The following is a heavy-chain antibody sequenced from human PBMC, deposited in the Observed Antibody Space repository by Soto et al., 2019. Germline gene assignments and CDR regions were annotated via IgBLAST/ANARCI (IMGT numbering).Heavy chain of an antibody. CDR1: GYTLTELS. D-gene: IGHD6-6*01. J-gene: IGHJ5*02. Sequence: ASVKVSCKVSGYTLTELSMHWVRQAPGKGLEWMGGFDPEDGETIYAQKFQGRVTMTEDTSTDTAYMELSSLRSEDTAVYYCATGQAARQSGYWYNWFDPWGQGTMFTVSS. CDR2: FDPEDGET. CDR3: ATGQAARQSGYWYNWFDP. V-gene: IGHV1-24*01.